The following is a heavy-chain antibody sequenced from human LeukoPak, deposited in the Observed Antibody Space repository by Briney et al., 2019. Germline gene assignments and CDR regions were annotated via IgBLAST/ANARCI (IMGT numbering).Heavy chain of an antibody. J-gene: IGHJ4*02. D-gene: IGHD3-10*01. Sequence: GGSQRLSCGASVFIFRDYAMNWVRQAPGKGLEWVATISGRTGATYYGDSVKGRFTISRDNSENTLYLQMDSLRVEDTALYYCTKRGTGGSGSHMDSWGQGILVTVSS. V-gene: IGHV3-23*01. CDR1: VFIFRDYA. CDR3: TKRGTGGSGSHMDS. CDR2: ISGRTGAT.